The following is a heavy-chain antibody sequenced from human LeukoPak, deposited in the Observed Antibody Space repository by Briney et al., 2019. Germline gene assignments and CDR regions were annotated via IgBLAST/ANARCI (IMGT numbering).Heavy chain of an antibody. CDR1: GGSFSGYY. V-gene: IGHV4-34*01. J-gene: IGHJ5*02. D-gene: IGHD2-2*01. Sequence: SETLSLTCAVYGGSFSGYYWSWIRQPPGKGLEWIGEINHSGSTNYNPSLKSRVTISVDTSKNQFSLKLSSVTAADTAVYYCARVLLQTGVVPAAPKFDPWGQGTLVTVSS. CDR2: INHSGST. CDR3: ARVLLQTGVVPAAPKFDP.